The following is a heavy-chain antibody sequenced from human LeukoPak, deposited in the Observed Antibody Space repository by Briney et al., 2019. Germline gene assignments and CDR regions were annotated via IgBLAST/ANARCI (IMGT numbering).Heavy chain of an antibody. CDR3: ARDGMGYSYGLWYFDL. D-gene: IGHD5-18*01. Sequence: ASVKVSCKASGYTFTSYYIHWVRQAPGQGLEWMGLINPSGGSTNYAQKFQGRVTMTRDTSTSTVYMELSSLRSDDTAVYYCARDGMGYSYGLWYFDLWGRGTLVTVSS. V-gene: IGHV1-46*01. CDR2: INPSGGST. J-gene: IGHJ2*01. CDR1: GYTFTSYY.